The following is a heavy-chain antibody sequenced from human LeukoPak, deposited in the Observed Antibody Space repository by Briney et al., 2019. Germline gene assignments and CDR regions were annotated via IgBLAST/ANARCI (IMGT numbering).Heavy chain of an antibody. Sequence: GGSLRLSCAASGFTFSSYWMHWVRQAPGKGLVWVSRINSDGSSTTYADSVKGRFTISRDNAKNTLYLQMNSLRAEDTAVYYCARDLFSSWPSGWFDPWGQGTLVTVSS. CDR3: ARDLFSSWPSGWFDP. V-gene: IGHV3-74*01. J-gene: IGHJ5*02. D-gene: IGHD6-13*01. CDR1: GFTFSSYW. CDR2: INSDGSST.